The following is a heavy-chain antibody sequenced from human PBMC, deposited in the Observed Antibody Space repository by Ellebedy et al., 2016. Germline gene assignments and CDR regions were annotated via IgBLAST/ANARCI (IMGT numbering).Heavy chain of an antibody. CDR2: ISWSSSTI. CDR1: GFTFSTYA. J-gene: IGHJ4*02. D-gene: IGHD3-10*01. Sequence: GESLKISCAASGFTFSTYAMNWVRQAPGKGLEWVSYISWSSSTIYYADSVKGRFTISRDNAKASLYLQMDSLRAEDTAVYYCAREFAGPGSYWGQGILVIVSS. V-gene: IGHV3-48*04. CDR3: AREFAGPGSY.